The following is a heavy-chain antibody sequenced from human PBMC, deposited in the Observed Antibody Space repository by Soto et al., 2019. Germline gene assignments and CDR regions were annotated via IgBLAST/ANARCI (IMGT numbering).Heavy chain of an antibody. Sequence: EQLVESGGGVVQPGKSLRLTCAGSGFTFSLFAMHWVRQAPGKGLEWVTVISYDGSNIYYQDSVTGRFTISRDNSRNTVSLQMDNVRPEDTAVYYCAAHLYCGNDCYQAAYDTWGRGTLVTVSA. D-gene: IGHD2-21*02. CDR3: AAHLYCGNDCYQAAYDT. J-gene: IGHJ3*02. CDR1: GFTFSLFA. CDR2: ISYDGSNI. V-gene: IGHV3-30-3*01.